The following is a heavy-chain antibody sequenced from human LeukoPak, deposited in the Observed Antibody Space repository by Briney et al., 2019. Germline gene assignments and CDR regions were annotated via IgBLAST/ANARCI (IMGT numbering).Heavy chain of an antibody. CDR3: AQQDMATVVMCMDD. J-gene: IGHJ6*03. CDR2: IYYSGIT. CDR1: RDSIITASAC. V-gene: IGHV4-39*01. Sequence: PSETLSLTSRDPRDSIITASACGGWIRQPPGKGLEWIGSIYYSGITYYNPSLMSRVTMSVDTSKNQFSLRLTSVTTADTAMYYCAQQDMATVVMCMDDWGKGTTVTVSS. D-gene: IGHD4-23*01.